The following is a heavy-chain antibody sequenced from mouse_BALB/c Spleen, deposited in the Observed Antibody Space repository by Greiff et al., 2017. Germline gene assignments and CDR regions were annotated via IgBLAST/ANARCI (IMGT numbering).Heavy chain of an antibody. CDR3: NAWGVRGDYYDMDY. V-gene: IGHV14-4*02. Sequence: VQLQQSGAELVRPGALVKLSCKASGFNIKDYYMHWVKQRPEQGLEWIGWIDPENGDTEYAPKFQGKATMTADTSSNTAYLQLSSLTSEDTAVYYCNAWGVRGDYYDMDYWGQGTSVTVSS. D-gene: IGHD2-14*01. CDR1: GFNIKDYY. CDR2: IDPENGDT. J-gene: IGHJ4*01.